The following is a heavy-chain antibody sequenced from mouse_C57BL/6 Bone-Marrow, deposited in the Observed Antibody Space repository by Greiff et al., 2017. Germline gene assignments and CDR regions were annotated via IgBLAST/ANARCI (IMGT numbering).Heavy chain of an antibody. V-gene: IGHV1-26*01. CDR1: GYTFTDYY. CDR3: ARTHYYGSSYPGY. CDR2: INPNNGGT. Sequence: EVQLQQSGPELVKPGASVKISCKASGYTFTDYYMNWVKQSHGKSLEWIGDINPNNGGTSFNQKFKVKATLTVDKSSSTAYMELRSLTSEDSAVYYCARTHYYGSSYPGYWGQGTTLTVSS. D-gene: IGHD1-1*01. J-gene: IGHJ2*01.